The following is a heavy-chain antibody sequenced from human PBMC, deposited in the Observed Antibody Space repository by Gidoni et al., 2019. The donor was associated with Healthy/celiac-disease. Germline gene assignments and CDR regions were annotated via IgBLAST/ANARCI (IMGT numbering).Heavy chain of an antibody. J-gene: IGHJ3*02. CDR2: INHSGST. V-gene: IGHV4-34*01. D-gene: IGHD1-26*01. Sequence: QVQLQQWGAGLLKLSETLSLTCAVYGGSFSGYYWSWIRQPPGKGLEWIGEINHSGSTNYNPSLKSRVTISVDTSKNQFSLKLSSVTAADTAVYYCARGGGYSGSYRDAFDIWGQGTMVTVSS. CDR1: GGSFSGYY. CDR3: ARGGGYSGSYRDAFDI.